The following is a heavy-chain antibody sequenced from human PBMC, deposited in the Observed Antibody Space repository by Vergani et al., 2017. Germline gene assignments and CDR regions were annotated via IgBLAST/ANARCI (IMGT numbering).Heavy chain of an antibody. D-gene: IGHD3-16*01. J-gene: IGHJ3*02. CDR2: IYYSGST. Sequence: QLQLQESGPGLVKPSETLSLTCTVSGGSISSSSYYWGWIRQPPGTGLEWIGSIYYSGSTYYNPSLKSRVTISVDTSKNQFSLKLSSVTAADTAVYYCARDFVGGDAFDIWGQGTMVTVSS. CDR1: GGSISSSSYY. V-gene: IGHV4-39*07. CDR3: ARDFVGGDAFDI.